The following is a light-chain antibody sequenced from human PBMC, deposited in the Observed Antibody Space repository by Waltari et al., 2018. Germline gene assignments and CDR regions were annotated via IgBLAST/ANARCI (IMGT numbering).Light chain of an antibody. Sequence: QSALTQPASVSGSPGQSIPISCTGTSSDVGGTHYVSWYQQHPDKAPKLLIYDVTNRPSGVSNRFSGSKSGNTASLIISGLQAEDEADYYCSSYSSSGTLYVFGSGTKVTVL. V-gene: IGLV2-14*03. CDR3: SSYSSSGTLYV. CDR1: SSDVGGTHY. J-gene: IGLJ1*01. CDR2: DVT.